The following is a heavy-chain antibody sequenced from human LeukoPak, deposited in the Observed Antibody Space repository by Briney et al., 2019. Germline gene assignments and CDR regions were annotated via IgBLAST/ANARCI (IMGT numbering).Heavy chain of an antibody. V-gene: IGHV1-69*13. CDR3: ARSPTPELLLAFDI. Sequence: ASVKVSCKASGGTFSSYAISWVRQAPGQGLEWMGGIIPIFGTANYAQKFQGRVTITADESTSTAYMELSSLRSEDTAVYYCARSPTPELLLAFDIWGQGTMVTVSS. CDR1: GGTFSSYA. D-gene: IGHD6-6*01. J-gene: IGHJ3*02. CDR2: IIPIFGTA.